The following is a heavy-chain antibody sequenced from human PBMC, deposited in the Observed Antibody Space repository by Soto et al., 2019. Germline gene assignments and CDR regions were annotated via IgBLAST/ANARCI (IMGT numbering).Heavy chain of an antibody. Sequence: PGGSLRLSCAASGFTFSSYSMNWVRQAPGKGLEWVSSISSSSSYIYYADSVKGRFTISRDNAKNSLYLQMNGLRAEDTAVYYCAREGHLYSSSWYGNWFDPWGQGTLVTVS. CDR3: AREGHLYSSSWYGNWFDP. D-gene: IGHD6-13*01. CDR1: GFTFSSYS. J-gene: IGHJ5*02. CDR2: ISSSSSYI. V-gene: IGHV3-21*01.